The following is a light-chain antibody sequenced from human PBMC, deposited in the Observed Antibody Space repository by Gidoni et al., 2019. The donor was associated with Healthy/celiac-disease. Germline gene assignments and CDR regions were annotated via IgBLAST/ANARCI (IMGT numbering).Light chain of an antibody. CDR1: QSVSSN. J-gene: IGKJ2*01. CDR3: QQYKNWRT. V-gene: IGKV3-15*01. Sequence: EIVMTQSPATLSVSPGERATLSCRASQSVSSNLAWYQQKPGQAPRRLIYGASTRATGIPARFSGSGSGTEFTLTISSRQSEDFAVYYCQQYKNWRTFGQGTKLEIK. CDR2: GAS.